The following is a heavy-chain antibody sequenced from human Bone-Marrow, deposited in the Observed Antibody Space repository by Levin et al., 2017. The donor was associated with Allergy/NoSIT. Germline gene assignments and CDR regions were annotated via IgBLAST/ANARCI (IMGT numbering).Heavy chain of an antibody. D-gene: IGHD7-27*01. J-gene: IGHJ4*02. CDR3: ARGQELWNPFDH. CDR2: ISSSSQTI. Sequence: GGSLRLSCVSSGFTLSSYSMSWVRQTPGKGLEWLAYISSSSQTIYYADSVRGRFSISRDNTQNSTYLHMDSLRADDTAVYYCARGQELWNPFDHWGQGALVTVSS. V-gene: IGHV3-48*04. CDR1: GFTLSSYS.